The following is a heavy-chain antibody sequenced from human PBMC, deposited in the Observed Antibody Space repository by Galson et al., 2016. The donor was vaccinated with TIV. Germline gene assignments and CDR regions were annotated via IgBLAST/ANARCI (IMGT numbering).Heavy chain of an antibody. CDR1: GFTFNNYW. J-gene: IGHJ4*02. D-gene: IGHD1-14*01. Sequence: SLRLSCAASGFTFNNYWMSWVRQAPGKGLEWVANIKQDGSEKDYVDSVKGRFTVSRDNAQTSLYLQMNGLRAEDTAVYYCANHEQGDSWGQGTLVTVSS. V-gene: IGHV3-7*03. CDR3: ANHEQGDS. CDR2: IKQDGSEK.